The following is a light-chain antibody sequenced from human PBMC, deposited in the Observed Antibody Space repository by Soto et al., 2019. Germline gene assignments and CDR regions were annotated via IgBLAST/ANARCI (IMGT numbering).Light chain of an antibody. CDR2: GAS. CDR1: QSVSSSY. V-gene: IGKV3-20*01. J-gene: IGKJ1*01. CDR3: QQYAGSPPWT. Sequence: EIVLTQSPGTLSLSPGERATLSCRASQSVSSSYLAWYQQKPGLTPRLLISGASSRATGIPDRFSGSGSGTEFTLTISRLEPEDFAVYYCQQYAGSPPWTFGQGTKVDIK.